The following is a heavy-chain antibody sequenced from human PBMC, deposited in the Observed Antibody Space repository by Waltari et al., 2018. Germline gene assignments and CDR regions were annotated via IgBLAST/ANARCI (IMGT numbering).Heavy chain of an antibody. D-gene: IGHD3-10*01. Sequence: QVQLVESGGGVVQPGRSLRLSCAASGFTFSSYGMHWVRQAPGKGLEWVGIIGEDGSGRNYADSVKGRFTIARDNSKNTLYLQMNSLRAEDTAVYYCAGEGITMVRGINAFDIWGQGTMVTVSS. CDR1: GFTFSSYG. CDR3: AGEGITMVRGINAFDI. V-gene: IGHV3-33*08. J-gene: IGHJ3*02. CDR2: IGEDGSGR.